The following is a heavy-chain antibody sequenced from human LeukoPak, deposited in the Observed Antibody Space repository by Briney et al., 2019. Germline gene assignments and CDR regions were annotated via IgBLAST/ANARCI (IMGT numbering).Heavy chain of an antibody. J-gene: IGHJ4*02. V-gene: IGHV3-30-3*01. CDR2: ISYDGSNK. D-gene: IGHD2-2*01. CDR1: GFTFSSYA. Sequence: GGSLRLSCAASGFTFSSYAMSWVRQAPGKGLEWVAVISYDGSNKYYADSVKGRFTISRDNSKNTLYLQMNSLRAEDTAVYYCARGPPNCSSTSCLDDFDYWGQGTLVTVSS. CDR3: ARGPPNCSSTSCLDDFDY.